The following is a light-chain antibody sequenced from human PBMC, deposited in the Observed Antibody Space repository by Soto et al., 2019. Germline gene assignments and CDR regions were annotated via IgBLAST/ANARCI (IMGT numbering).Light chain of an antibody. Sequence: QSVLTQPASVSGSPGQSITISCTGTVGLVSWYQQHPGKVPKLIIYEVTNRPSGVSNRFSGSKSGNTASLTISGLQAEDEADYYCSSYTTSSTRVFGPGTKVTVL. CDR2: EVT. V-gene: IGLV2-14*01. CDR3: SSYTTSSTRV. CDR1: VGL. J-gene: IGLJ1*01.